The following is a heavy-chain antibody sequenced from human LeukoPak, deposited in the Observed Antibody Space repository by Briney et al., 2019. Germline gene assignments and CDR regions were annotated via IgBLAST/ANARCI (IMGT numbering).Heavy chain of an antibody. CDR1: GFTFSSYS. Sequence: GGSLRLSCAASGFTFSSYSMNWVRQAPGKGLEWVSSISSSSSYTYYADSVKGRFTISRDNAKNSLYLQMNSLRAEDTAVYYCAKPNGPHGLTVFDYWGQGTLVTVSS. V-gene: IGHV3-21*04. D-gene: IGHD4-11*01. CDR2: ISSSSSYT. J-gene: IGHJ4*02. CDR3: AKPNGPHGLTVFDY.